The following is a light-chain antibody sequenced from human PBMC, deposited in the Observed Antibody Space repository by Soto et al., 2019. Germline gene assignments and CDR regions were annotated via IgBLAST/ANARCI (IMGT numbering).Light chain of an antibody. CDR1: SSDVGGYNY. Sequence: QSALTQPASVSGSPGQSITISCTGTSSDVGGYNYVSWYQQYPGKAPKLMIYDVSNRPSGVSNRFSGSKSGNTASLTISELQAEDEADYYCSSYTGSSTLVFGGGTKVTVL. J-gene: IGLJ2*01. CDR3: SSYTGSSTLV. CDR2: DVS. V-gene: IGLV2-14*01.